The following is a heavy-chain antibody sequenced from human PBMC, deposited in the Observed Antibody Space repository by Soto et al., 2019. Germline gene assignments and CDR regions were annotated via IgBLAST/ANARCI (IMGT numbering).Heavy chain of an antibody. CDR1: GGTFSSYA. Sequence: QVQLVQSGAEVKKPGSSVKVSCKASGGTFSSYAISWVRQAPGPGLEWMGGIIPIFGTANYAQKFQGRVTITADECTSTAYMELSSLRSEDTAVYYCATSASMVAKRDSWGQGTLVTVSS. D-gene: IGHD5-12*01. CDR3: ATSASMVAKRDS. CDR2: IIPIFGTA. J-gene: IGHJ4*02. V-gene: IGHV1-69*01.